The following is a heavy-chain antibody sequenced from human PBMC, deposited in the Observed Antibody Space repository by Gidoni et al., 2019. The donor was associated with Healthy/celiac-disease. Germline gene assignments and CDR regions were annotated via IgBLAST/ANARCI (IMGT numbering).Heavy chain of an antibody. J-gene: IGHJ6*04. V-gene: IGHV4-59*01. D-gene: IGHD2-2*01. Sequence: QVHLQASGPGLVKPSETLSLTCTVSGGSISSYYWSWIRQPPGKGLEWIGYIYYSGSTTYNPSLKSRVTISVDTSKNQFSLKLSSVTAADTAVYYCARDKGSTSRVDVWGKGTTVTVSS. CDR1: GGSISSYY. CDR2: IYYSGST. CDR3: ARDKGSTSRVDV.